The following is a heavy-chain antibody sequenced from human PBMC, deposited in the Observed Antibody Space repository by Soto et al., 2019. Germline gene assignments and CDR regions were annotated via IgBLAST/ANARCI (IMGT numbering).Heavy chain of an antibody. CDR2: IIPMFGTL. V-gene: IGHV1-69*06. J-gene: IGHJ3*02. Sequence: QLHLVQSGAEVKKPGSSVKVSCKASGGTFSSYTINWVRQAPGQGLEWLGGIIPMFGTLYYAPKFHGRLTIAADSSTSTAYMELSTLRSDDTAVYYCARKVASSDDAFDIWGQGTMVTVSS. D-gene: IGHD6-6*01. CDR1: GGTFSSYT. CDR3: ARKVASSDDAFDI.